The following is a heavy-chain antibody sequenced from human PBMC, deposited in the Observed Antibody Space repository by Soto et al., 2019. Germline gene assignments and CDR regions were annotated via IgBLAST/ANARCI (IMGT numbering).Heavy chain of an antibody. CDR3: ARGWGYFDSSGFPYLDAMDV. Sequence: GGSLSLSCAASGFTFSTYWMSWVRQAPGKGLEWVANIKEDGSEKYYVDSVEGRFTISRDNAKNSLYLQMTSLRAEDTALYYCARGWGYFDSSGFPYLDAMDVWGQGTTVTVSS. CDR2: IKEDGSEK. CDR1: GFTFSTYW. V-gene: IGHV3-7*01. J-gene: IGHJ6*02. D-gene: IGHD3-22*01.